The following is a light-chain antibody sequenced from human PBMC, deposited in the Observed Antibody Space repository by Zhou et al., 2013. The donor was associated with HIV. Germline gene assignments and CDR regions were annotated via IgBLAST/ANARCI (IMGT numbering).Light chain of an antibody. CDR3: SSYTTSSSHYV. CDR1: SSDVGGYNY. Sequence: QSALTQPASVSGSPGQSITISCTGTSSDVGGYNYVSWYQQHPGKAPKLMIYDVSYRPSGVSIRFSGSKSGNTASLTISGLQTEDEADYWCSSYTTSSSHYVFGTGTKVTVL. V-gene: IGLV2-14*03. J-gene: IGLJ1*01. CDR2: DVS.